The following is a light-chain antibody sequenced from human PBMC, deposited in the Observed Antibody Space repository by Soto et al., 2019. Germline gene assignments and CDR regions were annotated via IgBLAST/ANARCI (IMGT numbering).Light chain of an antibody. J-gene: IGLJ2*01. CDR3: GTWDSSLSVVV. V-gene: IGLV1-51*02. Sequence: QSVLTQPPSVSAASGQKVTISCSGSNSNIGTNYVSWYQQLPGTAPKLLIYENNKRPSGIPDRFSGSQSGTSATLGITGLQTGDEADYYCGTWDSSLSVVVFDGGTKLTVL. CDR2: ENN. CDR1: NSNIGTNY.